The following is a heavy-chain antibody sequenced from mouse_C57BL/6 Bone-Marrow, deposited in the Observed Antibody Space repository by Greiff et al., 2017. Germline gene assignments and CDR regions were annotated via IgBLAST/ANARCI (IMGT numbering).Heavy chain of an antibody. CDR3: TRDHYDDAMDY. Sequence: EVKVEESGEGLVKPGGSLKLSCAASGFTFSSYAMSWVRQTPEKRLEWVAYISSGGDYIYYADTVKGRFTISRDNARNTLYLQMSSLKSEDTAMYYCTRDHYDDAMDYWGQGTSVTVSS. J-gene: IGHJ4*01. V-gene: IGHV5-9-1*02. D-gene: IGHD1-1*01. CDR2: ISSGGDYI. CDR1: GFTFSSYA.